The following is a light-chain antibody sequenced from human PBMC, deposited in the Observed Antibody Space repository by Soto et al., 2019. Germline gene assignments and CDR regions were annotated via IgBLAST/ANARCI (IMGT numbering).Light chain of an antibody. CDR2: GAS. CDR3: QQYDSSLYT. V-gene: IGKV3-20*01. Sequence: EIVLTQSPGTLSLSPGERATLSCRASQSVSSTYLAWYQQKPGQAPRLLIYGASSRATGIPDRFSGSWSGTDFTLTISRLEPEDFAVYFCQQYDSSLYTFGQGTKLEIK. CDR1: QSVSSTY. J-gene: IGKJ2*01.